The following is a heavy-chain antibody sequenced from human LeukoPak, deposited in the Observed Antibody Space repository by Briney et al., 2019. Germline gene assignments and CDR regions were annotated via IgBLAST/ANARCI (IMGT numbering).Heavy chain of an antibody. CDR3: AKGGELPYYFDY. CDR1: GFTFTNSW. J-gene: IGHJ4*02. D-gene: IGHD1-26*01. CDR2: INSDGTNT. V-gene: IGHV3-74*01. Sequence: GGSLRLSCAASGFTFTNSWMHWVRQAPGKGLVWVSHINSDGTNTTYADSVKGRFTISRDNSKNTLYLQMNSLRAEDTAVYYCAKGGELPYYFDYWGQGTLVTVSS.